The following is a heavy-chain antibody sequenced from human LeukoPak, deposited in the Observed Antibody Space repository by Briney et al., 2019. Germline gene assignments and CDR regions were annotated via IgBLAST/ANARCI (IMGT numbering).Heavy chain of an antibody. CDR2: ISYDGRNK. D-gene: IGHD3-22*01. CDR1: GFAFSTYG. CDR3: ARGLKYDSSGTDFDY. V-gene: IGHV3-30*03. J-gene: IGHJ4*02. Sequence: GGSLRLSCAATGFAFSTYGMYWVRQAPGKGLEWVTVISYDGRNKYYADYVKGRFIISRYNSKNTLYLQMNSLRAEDTAVYYCARGLKYDSSGTDFDYWGQGTLVTVSS.